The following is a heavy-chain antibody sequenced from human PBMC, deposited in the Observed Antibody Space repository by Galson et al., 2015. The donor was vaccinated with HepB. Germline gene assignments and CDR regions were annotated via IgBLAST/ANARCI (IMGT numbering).Heavy chain of an antibody. CDR2: ISSSSSYI. Sequence: SLRLSCAASGFTFSSYSMNWVRQAPGKGLEWVSSISSSSSYIYYADSVKGRFTISRDNAKNSLYLQMNSLRAEDTAVYYCARVGPIYGDYLNWFDPWGQGTLVTVSS. V-gene: IGHV3-21*01. J-gene: IGHJ5*02. CDR3: ARVGPIYGDYLNWFDP. D-gene: IGHD4-17*01. CDR1: GFTFSSYS.